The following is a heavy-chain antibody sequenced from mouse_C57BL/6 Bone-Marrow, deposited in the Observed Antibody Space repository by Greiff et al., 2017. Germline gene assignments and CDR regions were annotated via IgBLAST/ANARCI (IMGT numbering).Heavy chain of an antibody. V-gene: IGHV1-81*01. CDR1: GYTFTSYG. D-gene: IGHD3-3*01. Sequence: VQGVESGAELARPGASVKLSCKASGYTFTSYGISWVKQRTGQGLEWIGEIYPRSGNTYYNEKFKGKATLTADKSSSTAYMELRSPTSEDAAVYFCARRGLPWFAYWGQGTLVTVSA. CDR2: IYPRSGNT. CDR3: ARRGLPWFAY. J-gene: IGHJ3*01.